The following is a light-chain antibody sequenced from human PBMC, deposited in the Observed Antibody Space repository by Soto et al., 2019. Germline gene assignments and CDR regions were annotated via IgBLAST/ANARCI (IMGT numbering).Light chain of an antibody. J-gene: IGLJ3*02. CDR3: SSFTTSSTVV. Sequence: QSALTQPASVSGSPGQSITICCTGTSSDIGAYDYVAWYQQHPGKAPKALIFEVINRPSGVSIRFSGSKSGNTASLTISGLQAEDEADYYCSSFTTSSTVVFGGGTKLTVL. CDR2: EVI. V-gene: IGLV2-14*01. CDR1: SSDIGAYDY.